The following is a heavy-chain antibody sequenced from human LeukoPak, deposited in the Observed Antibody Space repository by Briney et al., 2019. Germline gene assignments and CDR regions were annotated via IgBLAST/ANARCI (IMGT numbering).Heavy chain of an antibody. CDR1: GYSFTSYN. Sequence: ASVKVSCKTSGYSFTSYNLHWVRQAPGQRLEWMGIIKPSGGNTNYAQKFQGRVTMTRDTSTSTVYMELSSLKSEDTAVYYCARDLKDSSSWYRYYYYMDVWGKGTTVTISS. CDR3: ARDLKDSSSWYRYYYYMDV. J-gene: IGHJ6*03. V-gene: IGHV1-46*01. D-gene: IGHD6-13*01. CDR2: IKPSGGNT.